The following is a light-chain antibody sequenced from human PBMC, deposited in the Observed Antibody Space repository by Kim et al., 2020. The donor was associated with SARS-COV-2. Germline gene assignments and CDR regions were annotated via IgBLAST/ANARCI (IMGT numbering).Light chain of an antibody. J-gene: IGKJ4*01. V-gene: IGKV3-11*01. CDR1: QSVSSY. CDR2: DAY. CDR3: QQRYTCSHHT. Sequence: EIMLTQSPATLSLSPGERATLSCRASQSVSSYLALYQQKPGQAPRLLICDAYKRATGIPARFSGSGSGTVFSLTISSLEPEDFAVYYCQQRYTCSHHTFGGGTKVEI.